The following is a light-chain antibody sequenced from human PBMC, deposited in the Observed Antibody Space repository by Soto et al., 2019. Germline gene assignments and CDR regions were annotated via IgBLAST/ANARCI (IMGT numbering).Light chain of an antibody. J-gene: IGKJ2*01. Sequence: IVLTQSPGTLSLATGERATLSCRASQSVSSSYLAWYQQKPGQAPRLLIYGASSRATGIPDRFSGSGSGTDFTLTISRLEPEDFAVYYCQQYGSSPPMYTFGQGTQLEIK. CDR3: QQYGSSPPMYT. CDR2: GAS. CDR1: QSVSSSY. V-gene: IGKV3-20*01.